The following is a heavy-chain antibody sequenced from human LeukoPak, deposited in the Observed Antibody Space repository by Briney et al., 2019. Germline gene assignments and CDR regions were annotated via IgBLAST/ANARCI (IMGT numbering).Heavy chain of an antibody. CDR2: IIPIFGTA. CDR3: ARDVGDSSSYYYYYGMDV. CDR1: GGTFSSYA. V-gene: IGHV1-69*01. Sequence: SVKVSCKASGGTFSSYAISWVRQAPGQGLEWMGGIIPIFGTANYAQKFQGRVTITADESTSTAYMELSSLRSEDTAVYYCARDVGDSSSYYYYYGMDVWGQGTTVTVSS. D-gene: IGHD3-22*01. J-gene: IGHJ6*02.